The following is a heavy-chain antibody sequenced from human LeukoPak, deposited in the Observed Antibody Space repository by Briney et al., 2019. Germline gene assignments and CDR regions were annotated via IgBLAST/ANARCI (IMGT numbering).Heavy chain of an antibody. CDR2: ISYDGSNK. CDR1: GFTFSSYG. D-gene: IGHD1-26*01. Sequence: PGGSLRLSCAASGFTFSSYGMHWVRQAPGKGLEWVAVISYDGSNKYYADSVKGRFTISRDNSKNTLYLQMNSLRAEDTAVYYCAKDRSGSYSYFDYWGQGTLVTVSS. CDR3: AKDRSGSYSYFDY. J-gene: IGHJ4*02. V-gene: IGHV3-30*18.